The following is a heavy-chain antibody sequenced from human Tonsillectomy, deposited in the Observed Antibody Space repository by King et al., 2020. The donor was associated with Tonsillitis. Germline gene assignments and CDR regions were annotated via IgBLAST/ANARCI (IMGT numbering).Heavy chain of an antibody. J-gene: IGHJ6*04. Sequence: VQLVESGGGVVQPGRSLRLSCAASGFTFRSYDMHWVRQAPGKGLEWVAVISSDGNNKYYVDSVKGRFTISRDNSKNTLYLQMNSLRAEDTAVYYCAKDVTPASYYHLLLYFGMDVWGNGNTVTVSS. D-gene: IGHD1-26*01. CDR2: ISSDGNNK. V-gene: IGHV3-30*18. CDR3: AKDVTPASYYHLLLYFGMDV. CDR1: GFTFRSYD.